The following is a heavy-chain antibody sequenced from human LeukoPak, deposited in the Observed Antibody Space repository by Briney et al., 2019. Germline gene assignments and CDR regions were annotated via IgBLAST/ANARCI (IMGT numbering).Heavy chain of an antibody. CDR1: GFTFSSYA. CDR2: ISGSGGST. D-gene: IGHD5-18*01. Sequence: GGSLRLSCAASGFTFSSYAMSWVRQAPGKGLEWVSAISGSGGSTYYADSVEGRFTISRDNSKNTLYLQMNSLRAEDTAVYYCAKGVKSYSYAPFDYWGQGTLVTVSS. V-gene: IGHV3-23*01. CDR3: AKGVKSYSYAPFDY. J-gene: IGHJ4*02.